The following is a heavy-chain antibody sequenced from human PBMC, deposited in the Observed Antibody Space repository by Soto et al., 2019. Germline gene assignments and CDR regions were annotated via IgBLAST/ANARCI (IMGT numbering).Heavy chain of an antibody. CDR1: EVTFSSHA. CDR3: AKPCCSGDPARY. J-gene: IGHJ4*02. V-gene: IGHV3-23*01. Sequence: GGSLRLSCAASEVTFSSHAMSWVRQTPGKGLEWVSAISGSGGSTYYADSVKGRFTISRDNSKNTLYLQMNSLRAEDTAVYYCAKPCCSGDPARYWGKGSLVTVSS. CDR2: ISGSGGST. D-gene: IGHD2-15*01.